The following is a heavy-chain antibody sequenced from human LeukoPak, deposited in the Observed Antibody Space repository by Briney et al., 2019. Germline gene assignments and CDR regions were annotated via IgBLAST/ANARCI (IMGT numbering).Heavy chain of an antibody. CDR2: IKEDGSEK. Sequence: PGGSLRLSCAASGFTFSTYWMIWVRQAPGKGLEWVANIKEDGSEKYYVDSVKGRFTISRDNAKNSLYLQMNSPRVEDTAVYYRARAPYGENYWGQGTLVTVSS. V-gene: IGHV3-7*01. J-gene: IGHJ4*02. CDR1: GFTFSTYW. D-gene: IGHD4-17*01. CDR3: ARAPYGENY.